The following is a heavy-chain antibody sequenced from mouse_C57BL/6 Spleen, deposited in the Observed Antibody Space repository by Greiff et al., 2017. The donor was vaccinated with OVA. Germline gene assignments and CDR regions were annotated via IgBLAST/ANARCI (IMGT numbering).Heavy chain of an antibody. D-gene: IGHD2-5*01. CDR2: ISNGGGST. CDR3: ARHEYYSNPYAMDY. V-gene: IGHV5-12*01. Sequence: EVKVVESGGGLVQPGGSLKLSCAASGFTFSDYYMYWVRQTPEKRLEWVAYISNGGGSTYYPDTVKGRFTISRDNAKNTLYLQMSRLKSEDTAMYYCARHEYYSNPYAMDYWGQGTSVTVSS. CDR1: GFTFSDYY. J-gene: IGHJ4*01.